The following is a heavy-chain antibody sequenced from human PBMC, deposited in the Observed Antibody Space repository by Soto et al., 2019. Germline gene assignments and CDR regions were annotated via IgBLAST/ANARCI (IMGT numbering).Heavy chain of an antibody. D-gene: IGHD6-13*01. Sequence: PGESLKISCKGSGYSFTSYWIGWVRQMPGKGLEWMGIIYPGDSDTRYSPSFQGQVTISADKSISTAYLQRSSLKASDTAMYYCARLGAAGTCYYYGMDVWGQGTTVTVSS. J-gene: IGHJ6*02. V-gene: IGHV5-51*01. CDR3: ARLGAAGTCYYYGMDV. CDR2: IYPGDSDT. CDR1: GYSFTSYW.